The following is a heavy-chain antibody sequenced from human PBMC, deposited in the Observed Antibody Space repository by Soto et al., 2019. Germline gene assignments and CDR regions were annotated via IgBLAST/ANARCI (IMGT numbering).Heavy chain of an antibody. CDR2: IYYSGST. D-gene: IGHD3-3*01. V-gene: IGHV4-30-4*01. CDR1: VGSISSGDYY. Sequence: SETLSLTCTVSVGSISSGDYYWSWIRQPPGKGLEWIGYIYYSGSTYYNPSLKSRVTISVDTSKNQFSLKLSSVTAADTAVYYCASQEKIWSGYYVDYYYGMDVWGQGTTVTVSS. J-gene: IGHJ6*02. CDR3: ASQEKIWSGYYVDYYYGMDV.